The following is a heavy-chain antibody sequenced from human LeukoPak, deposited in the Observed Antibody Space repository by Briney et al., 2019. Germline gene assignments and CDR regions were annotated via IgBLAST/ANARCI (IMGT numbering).Heavy chain of an antibody. J-gene: IGHJ5*02. CDR1: GGSISSGDYY. D-gene: IGHD4-17*01. V-gene: IGHV4-30-4*01. CDR2: IYYSGST. Sequence: PSETLSLTCTVSGGSISSGDYYWSWIRQPPGKGLEWIGCIYYSGSTYYNPSLKSRVTISVDTSKNQFSLKLSSVTAADTAAYYCASLTATVTTDEDWFDPWGQGTLVTVSS. CDR3: ASLTATVTTDEDWFDP.